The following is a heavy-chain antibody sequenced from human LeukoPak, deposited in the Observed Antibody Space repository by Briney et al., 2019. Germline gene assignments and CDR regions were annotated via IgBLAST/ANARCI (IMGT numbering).Heavy chain of an antibody. CDR3: ARGKSSGAPGAY. J-gene: IGHJ4*02. V-gene: IGHV3-7*03. CDR1: GFTFSNYW. CDR2: RKQDGSEK. D-gene: IGHD6-19*01. Sequence: GGSLRLSCAASGFTFSNYWMSWVRQAPGKGLELVANRKQDGSEKYYVDSVKDRFTISRDNAKNSLCLQMNSLRADDTAVYYCARGKSSGAPGAYWGQGTLVPVSS.